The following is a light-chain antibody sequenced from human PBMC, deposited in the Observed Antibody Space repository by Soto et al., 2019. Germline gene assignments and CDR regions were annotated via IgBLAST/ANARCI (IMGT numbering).Light chain of an antibody. CDR2: AAS. Sequence: DIQMTESPSSLAASVGDRVPMTCRASQSISSYLAWYQHKPGKAPQLLIYAASSLQSGVPSRFSGSGSGTDFTLTISSLQPEDFATYYCQHSYSTPRTSVQGTKVDI. J-gene: IGKJ1*01. CDR1: QSISSY. CDR3: QHSYSTPRT. V-gene: IGKV1-39*01.